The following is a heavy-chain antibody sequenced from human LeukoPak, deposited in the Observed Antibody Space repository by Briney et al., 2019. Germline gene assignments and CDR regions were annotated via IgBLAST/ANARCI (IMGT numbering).Heavy chain of an antibody. J-gene: IGHJ4*02. CDR2: ISSSSSYI. D-gene: IGHD1-26*01. CDR3: ARALIVGATFPDY. V-gene: IGHV3-21*01. Sequence: GGSLRLSCAASGFTVSSNYMNWVRQAPGKGLEWVSSISSSSSYIYYADSVKGRFTISRDNAKNSLYLQMNSLRAEDTAVYYCARALIVGATFPDYWGQGTLVTVSS. CDR1: GFTVSSNY.